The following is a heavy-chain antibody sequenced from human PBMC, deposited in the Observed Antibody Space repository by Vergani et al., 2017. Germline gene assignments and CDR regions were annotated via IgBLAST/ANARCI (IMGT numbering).Heavy chain of an antibody. CDR3: AKGGPYCSSTSCYILDP. CDR2: IYSGGST. CDR1: GFTVSSNY. D-gene: IGHD2-2*02. V-gene: IGHV3-53*01. J-gene: IGHJ5*02. Sequence: EVQLVESGGGLIQPGGSLRLSCAASGFTVSSNYMSWVRQAPGKGLEWVSVIYSGGSTYYADSVKGRFTISRDNSKNTLYLQMNSLRAEDTAVYYCAKGGPYCSSTSCYILDPWGQGTLVTVSS.